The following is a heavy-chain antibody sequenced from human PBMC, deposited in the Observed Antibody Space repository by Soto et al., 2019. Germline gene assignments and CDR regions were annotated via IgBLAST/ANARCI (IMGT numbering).Heavy chain of an antibody. CDR3: AKDIGDLYYYGMGV. CDR1: GFTFDDYA. Sequence: HPGGSLRLSCAASGFTFDDYAMHWVRQAPGKGLEWVSGISWNSGSIGYADSVKGRFTISRDNAKNSLYLQMNSLRAEDTALYYCAKDIGDLYYYGMGVWGQGTTVTVSS. D-gene: IGHD3-10*01. CDR2: ISWNSGSI. J-gene: IGHJ6*02. V-gene: IGHV3-9*01.